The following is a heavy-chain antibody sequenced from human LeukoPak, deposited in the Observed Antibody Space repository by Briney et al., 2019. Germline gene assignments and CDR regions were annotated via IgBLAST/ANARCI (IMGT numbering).Heavy chain of an antibody. CDR2: IYYSGST. J-gene: IGHJ4*02. D-gene: IGHD5-24*01. Sequence: SETLSLTCTVSGGSISSYYWSWIRQPPGKGLEWIGSIYYSGSTYYNPSLKSRVTISVDTSKNQFSLKLSSVTAADTAVYYCARGRRDGYNYEPFDYWGQGTLVTVSS. V-gene: IGHV4-59*12. CDR1: GGSISSYY. CDR3: ARGRRDGYNYEPFDY.